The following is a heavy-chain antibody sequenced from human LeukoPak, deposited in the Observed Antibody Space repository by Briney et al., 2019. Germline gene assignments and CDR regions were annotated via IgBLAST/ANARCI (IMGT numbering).Heavy chain of an antibody. J-gene: IGHJ3*02. D-gene: IGHD1-1*01. CDR3: ARVNWNDAFDS. V-gene: IGHV4-30-4*08. Sequence: SETLSLTCTVSGGSISSGDDYWSWIRQPPGKGLEWIGYIYYSGSTYYNPSLKSRVTISVDTSKNQFSLKLSSVTAPATAVYYCARVNWNDAFDSWRQGTMVTVSS. CDR2: IYYSGST. CDR1: GGSISSGDDY.